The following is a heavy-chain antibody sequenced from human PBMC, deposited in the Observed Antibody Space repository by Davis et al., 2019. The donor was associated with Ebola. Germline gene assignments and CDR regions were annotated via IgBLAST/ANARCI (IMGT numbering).Heavy chain of an antibody. J-gene: IGHJ6*02. CDR1: GGSFSGYY. V-gene: IGHV4-34*01. D-gene: IGHD3-3*01. CDR2: INHSGST. CDR3: ASTYDFWSGYNGMDV. Sequence: MPSETLSLTCAVYGGSFSGYYWSWIRQPPGKGLEWIGEINHSGSTNYNPSLKSRVTISVDTSKNQFSLKLSSVTAADTAVYYCASTYDFWSGYNGMDVWGQGTTVTVSS.